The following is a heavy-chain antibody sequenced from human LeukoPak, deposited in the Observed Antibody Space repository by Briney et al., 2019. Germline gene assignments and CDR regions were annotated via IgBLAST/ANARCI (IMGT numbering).Heavy chain of an antibody. CDR2: IKSDGSST. J-gene: IGHJ4*02. D-gene: IGHD3-10*01. Sequence: GGSLRLSCAASGFTFDDYGMSWVRQAPGKGLVWVSRIKSDGSSTSYADSVKGRFTISRDNAKNTLYLQMNSLRAEDMAMYYCVRDGGRLNFGNGASFDYWGQGTLVTVSS. V-gene: IGHV3-74*01. CDR3: VRDGGRLNFGNGASFDY. CDR1: GFTFDDYG.